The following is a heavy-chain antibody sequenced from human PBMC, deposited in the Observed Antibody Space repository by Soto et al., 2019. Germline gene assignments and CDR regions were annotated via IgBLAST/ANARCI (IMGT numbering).Heavy chain of an antibody. D-gene: IGHD2-2*01. CDR2: ISGSGGST. Sequence: GSLRLSCAASGFTFSSYAMSWVRRAPGKGLEWVSAISGSGGSTYYADSVKGRFTISRDNSKNTLYLQMNSLRAEDTAVYYCAKGPTGYCSSTSCYSSWFDPWGQGTLVTVSS. V-gene: IGHV3-23*01. CDR3: AKGPTGYCSSTSCYSSWFDP. CDR1: GFTFSSYA. J-gene: IGHJ5*02.